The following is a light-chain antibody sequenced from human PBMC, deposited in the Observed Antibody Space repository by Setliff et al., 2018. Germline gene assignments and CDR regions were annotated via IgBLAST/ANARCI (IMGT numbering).Light chain of an antibody. Sequence: QSALTQPASVSGSPGQSITISCTGTSSDVGGYNYVSWYQQHPGKAPKLMIYDVSKRPSGASNRFSGSKSGNTASLTISGLQAEDEADYYCSSYISSSTFVFGTGTKVTVL. CDR3: SSYISSSTFV. CDR2: DVS. J-gene: IGLJ1*01. CDR1: SSDVGGYNY. V-gene: IGLV2-14*01.